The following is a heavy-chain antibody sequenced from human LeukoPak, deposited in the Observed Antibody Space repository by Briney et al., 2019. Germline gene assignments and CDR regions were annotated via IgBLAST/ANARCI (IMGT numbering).Heavy chain of an antibody. CDR2: IYYRGSN. J-gene: IGHJ6*03. CDR3: ARAFYPGYYSYMAV. V-gene: IGHV4-39*07. D-gene: IGHD3-3*02. Sequence: SETLSLTCTVSGGSFSRSSYYWGWIRQPPGRGLEWIGSIYYRGSNYHNSSLKGRVTMSIDTSKNQFSLKLSSVTAADTAVYYCARAFYPGYYSYMAVWGKGTTVTVSS. CDR1: GGSFSRSSYY.